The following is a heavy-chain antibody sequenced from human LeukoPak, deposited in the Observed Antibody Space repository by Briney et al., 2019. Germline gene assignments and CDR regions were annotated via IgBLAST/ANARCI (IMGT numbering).Heavy chain of an antibody. D-gene: IGHD3-16*02. CDR3: ARDYPHFFDN. CDR1: GGSIANYY. V-gene: IGHV4-59*01. J-gene: IGHJ4*02. CDR2: SYYTGPT. Sequence: SETLSLTCTVSGGSIANYYWGWIRQTPGKGLEWIGFSYYTGPTNYNPSLKSRVTISIDTSKSQFSLRLTSVTPADTAIYYCARDYPHFFDNWGQGALVTVPS.